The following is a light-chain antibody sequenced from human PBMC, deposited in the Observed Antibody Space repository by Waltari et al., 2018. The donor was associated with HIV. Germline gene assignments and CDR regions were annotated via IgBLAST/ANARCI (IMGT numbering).Light chain of an antibody. CDR1: SSNIESNY. Sequence: QSVLTQPHSASGTPGQRVTISCSGSSSNIESNYVNWYQQLPGTAPKLLIYRNKQRPSGVPDRFSGSKSGTSASLAISGLRSEDEAEYYCAAWDDSLRGVFGGGTKLTVL. CDR3: AAWDDSLRGV. J-gene: IGLJ2*01. CDR2: RNK. V-gene: IGLV1-47*01.